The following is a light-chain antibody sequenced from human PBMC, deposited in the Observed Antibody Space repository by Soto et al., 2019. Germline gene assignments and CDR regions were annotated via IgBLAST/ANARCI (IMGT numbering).Light chain of an antibody. V-gene: IGKV3-15*01. J-gene: IGKJ1*01. CDR1: QRGSRN. Sequence: EIVMTPCPATLSVPPGETATLSCRSCQRGSRNLAWCQQKPGQAPRRLIYDGSTRATGITDRFSGSGCETEFSLTISSLQSEDYAIYYCQQYNNWPPWTFGQGTKVDI. CDR2: DGS. CDR3: QQYNNWPPWT.